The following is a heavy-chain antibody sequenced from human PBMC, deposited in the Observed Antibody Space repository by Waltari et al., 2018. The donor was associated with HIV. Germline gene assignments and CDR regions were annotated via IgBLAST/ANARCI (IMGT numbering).Heavy chain of an antibody. J-gene: IGHJ6*02. CDR1: GGFISGYY. V-gene: IGHV4-59*01. D-gene: IGHD2-15*01. CDR2: IYDSGST. Sequence: QVQLQESGPGLVKPSETLSLSCTVSGGFISGYYWTWLRQPPGKGLEWIGYIYDSGSTNYNPALKSRVTISLDTSKNQFSLKLTSVTAGDTAVYFCARGGVVAPPSYYYGMDVWGPGTTVIVSS. CDR3: ARGGVVAPPSYYYGMDV.